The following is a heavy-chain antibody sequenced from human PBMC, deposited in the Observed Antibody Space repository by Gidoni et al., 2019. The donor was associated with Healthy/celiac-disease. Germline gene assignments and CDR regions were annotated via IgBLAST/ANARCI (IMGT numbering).Heavy chain of an antibody. CDR1: GFTFRRYS. D-gene: IGHD2-2*01. CDR2: ISSSSSTI. V-gene: IGHV3-48*02. CDR3: AKGVPAAANYYGMDV. Sequence: EVRLLESGGGLVQPAGSLRLSCPASGFTFRRYSMNWVRQAPGKGLEWVSYISSSSSTIYYADSVKGRFTISRDNAKNSLYLQMNSLRDEDTAVYYCAKGVPAAANYYGMDVWGQGTTVTVSS. J-gene: IGHJ6*02.